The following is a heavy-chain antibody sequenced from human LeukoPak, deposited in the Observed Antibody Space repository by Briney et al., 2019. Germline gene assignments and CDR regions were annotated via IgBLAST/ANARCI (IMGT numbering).Heavy chain of an antibody. CDR1: EFTFSNYW. J-gene: IGHJ6*03. CDR2: INSDGSNT. V-gene: IGHV3-74*01. D-gene: IGHD3-3*01. CDR3: ARGGFGHNMDV. Sequence: GGSLRLSCVASEFTFSNYWLHWVRHAPGKGPVWVSRINSDGSNTIYADSVKGRFTISRDNAKNTVYLQMNSLRVEDKAIYYCARGGFGHNMDVWGKGTTVTVSS.